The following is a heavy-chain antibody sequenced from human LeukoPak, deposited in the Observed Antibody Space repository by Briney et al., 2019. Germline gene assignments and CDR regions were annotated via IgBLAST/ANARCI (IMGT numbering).Heavy chain of an antibody. Sequence: ASVKVSCKASGYTFTSYGISWVRQAPGQGLEWMGWISAYNGNTNYAQKPQGRVTMTTDTSTSTAYMELRSLRSDDTAVYYCARDPYYYDSSGYYPFDYWGQGTLVTVSS. CDR2: ISAYNGNT. V-gene: IGHV1-18*01. J-gene: IGHJ4*02. CDR3: ARDPYYYDSSGYYPFDY. CDR1: GYTFTSYG. D-gene: IGHD3-22*01.